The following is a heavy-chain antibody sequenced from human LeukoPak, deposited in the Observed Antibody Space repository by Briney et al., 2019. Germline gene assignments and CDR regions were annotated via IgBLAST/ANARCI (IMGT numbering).Heavy chain of an antibody. J-gene: IGHJ5*02. V-gene: IGHV1-24*01. Sequence: ASVTVSCKVSGYTLTELSMHWVRQVPGKGLEWMGGFDPEDGETIYAQKFQGRVTMTEDTSTDTAYMELSSLRSEDTAVYYCARGVQLDSGSWFDPWGQGTLVTFSS. CDR3: ARGVQLDSGSWFDP. CDR1: GYTLTELS. D-gene: IGHD1-1*01. CDR2: FDPEDGET.